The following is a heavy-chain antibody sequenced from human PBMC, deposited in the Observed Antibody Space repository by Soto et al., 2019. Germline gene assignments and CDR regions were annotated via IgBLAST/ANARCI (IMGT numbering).Heavy chain of an antibody. J-gene: IGHJ3*02. D-gene: IGHD2-2*01. V-gene: IGHV4-61*01. Sequence: ETPVPSPTGSGGLVSRWWYFLSWIRQPPGEGLGGGGDIYLSGRPKYKPSPKSRVNISVDTSKTQFSLKLSSVTAADKAVYYCARWDVPELGTGTSRAFEIWGQETMVTV. CDR1: GGLVSRWWYF. CDR2: IYLSGRP. CDR3: ARWDVPELGTGTSRAFEI.